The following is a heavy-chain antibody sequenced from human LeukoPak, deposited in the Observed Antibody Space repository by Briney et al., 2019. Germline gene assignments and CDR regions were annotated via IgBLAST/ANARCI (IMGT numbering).Heavy chain of an antibody. V-gene: IGHV3-21*01. CDR1: GFTFSSYS. CDR2: ISSSSSYI. Sequence: GGSLRLSCAASGFTFSSYSMNWVRQAPGKGLEWVSSISSSSSYIYYADSVKGRFTISRDEAKNSLYLQMNSLRAEDTAVYYCARGKIVLAAAGPPDYWGQGTLVTVSS. D-gene: IGHD6-13*01. J-gene: IGHJ4*02. CDR3: ARGKIVLAAAGPPDY.